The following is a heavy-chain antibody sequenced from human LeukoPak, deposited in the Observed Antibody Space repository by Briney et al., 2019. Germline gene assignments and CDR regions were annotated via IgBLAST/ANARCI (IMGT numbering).Heavy chain of an antibody. J-gene: IGHJ5*02. CDR1: GGSISSSSYY. Sequence: PSETLSLTCTVSGGSISSSSYYWGWIRQPPGKGLEWIGSIYYSGSTYYNPSLKSRVTMSLDASKNQFSLELNSVTPADTAVYYCARGGNYWPQWWFDPWGQGTLVTVSS. CDR2: IYYSGST. D-gene: IGHD1-26*01. CDR3: ARGGNYWPQWWFDP. V-gene: IGHV4-39*07.